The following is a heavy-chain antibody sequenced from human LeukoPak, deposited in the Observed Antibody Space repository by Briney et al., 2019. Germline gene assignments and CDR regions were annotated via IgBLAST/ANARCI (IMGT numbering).Heavy chain of an antibody. CDR3: AKGVATIDGTSFIDY. CDR2: ISSTGVYI. D-gene: IGHD5-12*01. Sequence: GGSLRLSCSASGFTFSRYAMNWVRQAPGKGLEWVSSISSTGVYIDYADSVKGRFTISRDNSKNTLYLQMNSLRPEDTAVYYCAKGVATIDGTSFIDYWGQGTLVTVSS. J-gene: IGHJ4*02. V-gene: IGHV3-21*01. CDR1: GFTFSRYA.